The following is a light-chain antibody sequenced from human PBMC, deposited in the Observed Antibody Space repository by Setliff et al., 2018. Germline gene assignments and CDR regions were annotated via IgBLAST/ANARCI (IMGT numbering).Light chain of an antibody. CDR1: SSNIGAGYD. V-gene: IGLV1-40*01. CDR2: GNS. Sequence: QSALTQPPSVSGAPGQRVTISCTGSSSNIGAGYDVRWYQQLPGTAPKLLIYGNSNRPSGVPDRFSGSKSGTSASLAITGLQAEDEADYYCSSYAGSNTPYVFGTGTKVTVL. CDR3: SSYAGSNTPYV. J-gene: IGLJ1*01.